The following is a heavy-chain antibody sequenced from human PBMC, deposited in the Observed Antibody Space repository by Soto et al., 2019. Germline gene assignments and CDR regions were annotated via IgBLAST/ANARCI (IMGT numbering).Heavy chain of an antibody. Sequence: VAGGNIGNISCCWSWIRKPPGKGLEWIGGIYYSGSTYYNPSLKSRVTISVDTSKNQFSLKLSSVTAADTAVYYCARHGYSSPFLNYGMDVWGQGTTVTVSS. D-gene: IGHD6-13*01. CDR1: GGNIGNISCC. CDR2: IYYSGST. J-gene: IGHJ6*02. CDR3: ARHGYSSPFLNYGMDV. V-gene: IGHV4-39*01.